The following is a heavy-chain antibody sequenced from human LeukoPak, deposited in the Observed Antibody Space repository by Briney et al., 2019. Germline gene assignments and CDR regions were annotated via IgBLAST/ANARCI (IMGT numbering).Heavy chain of an antibody. V-gene: IGHV1-69*04. CDR2: IIPILGVA. Sequence: SVKVSCKASGYTFTGYYMHWVRQAPGQGLEWMGRIIPILGVANYAQKFQGRVTITADKSTSTAYMELSSLRSEDTAVYYCARDSPPLYYDSSGYYYYWGQGTLVTVSS. CDR3: ARDSPPLYYDSSGYYYY. D-gene: IGHD3-22*01. CDR1: GYTFTGYY. J-gene: IGHJ4*02.